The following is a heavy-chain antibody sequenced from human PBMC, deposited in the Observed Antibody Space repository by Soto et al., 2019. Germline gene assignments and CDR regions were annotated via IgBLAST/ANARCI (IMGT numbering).Heavy chain of an antibody. Sequence: GESLKISCKGSGYSFTSYWISWVRQMPGKGLGWMGRIDPSDSYTNYSPSFQGHVTISADKSISTAYLQLSSLKASDTAMYYCARHRGSYPNYYYYGMDVWGQGTTVTVSS. CDR3: ARHRGSYPNYYYYGMDV. V-gene: IGHV5-10-1*01. D-gene: IGHD1-26*01. J-gene: IGHJ6*02. CDR1: GYSFTSYW. CDR2: IDPSDSYT.